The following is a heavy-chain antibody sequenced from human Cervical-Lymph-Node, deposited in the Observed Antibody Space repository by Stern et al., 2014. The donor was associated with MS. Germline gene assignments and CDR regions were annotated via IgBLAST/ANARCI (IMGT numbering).Heavy chain of an antibody. Sequence: QVQLVQSGAEVKKPGASVMVSCKAFGYTFTNYYIHWVRQAPGPGLEWMGIINPNGGGTHYVQKFQGRLTMTRDTSTSTVYMELSSLTSEDTAVYYCARGQGTMDWFDPWGQGTLVTVSS. V-gene: IGHV1-46*01. CDR2: INPNGGGT. J-gene: IGHJ5*02. D-gene: IGHD3-10*01. CDR1: GYTFTNYY. CDR3: ARGQGTMDWFDP.